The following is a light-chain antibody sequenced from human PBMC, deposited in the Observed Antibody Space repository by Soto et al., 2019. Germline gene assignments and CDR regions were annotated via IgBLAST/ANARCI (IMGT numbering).Light chain of an antibody. V-gene: IGKV1-39*01. CDR2: AAS. Sequence: DIQMTQSPSSLSASVGDRVTITCRASQSISSYLNWYQQKPGKAPKPLIYAASSLQSGVPSRFSGSGSGTDFPLSISSLQPDDFATYYCQQSYSTPPTFGGGTKVEIK. CDR3: QQSYSTPPT. CDR1: QSISSY. J-gene: IGKJ4*01.